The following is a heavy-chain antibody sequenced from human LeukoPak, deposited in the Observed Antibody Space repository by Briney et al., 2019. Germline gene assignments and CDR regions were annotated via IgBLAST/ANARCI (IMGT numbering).Heavy chain of an antibody. J-gene: IGHJ4*02. D-gene: IGHD5-24*01. CDR2: ISGSGGST. CDR1: GFTFSSYA. V-gene: IGHV3-23*01. Sequence: PGGSLRLSCAASGFTFSSYAMSWVRQAPGKGLEWVSAISGSGGSTYYADSVKGRFTISRDNSKNTLYLQMNGLRAEDTAVYYCAKADGYNPFSFFDYWGQGTLVTVSS. CDR3: AKADGYNPFSFFDY.